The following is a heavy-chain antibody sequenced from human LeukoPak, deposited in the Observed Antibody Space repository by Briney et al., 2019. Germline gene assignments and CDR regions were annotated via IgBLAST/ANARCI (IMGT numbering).Heavy chain of an antibody. V-gene: IGHV1-69*04. Sequence: ASVKVSCKASGGTFSSYAISWVRQAPGQGLEWMGRIIPIFGIANYAQKFQGRVTITADKSTSTAYMELSSLRSEDTAVYYCARGEAYDILTGYNSYYFDYWGQGTLVTVSS. D-gene: IGHD3-9*01. CDR3: ARGEAYDILTGYNSYYFDY. CDR1: GGTFSSYA. J-gene: IGHJ4*02. CDR2: IIPIFGIA.